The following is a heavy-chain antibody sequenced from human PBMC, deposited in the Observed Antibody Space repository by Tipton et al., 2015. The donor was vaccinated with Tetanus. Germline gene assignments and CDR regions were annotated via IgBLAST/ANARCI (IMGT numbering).Heavy chain of an antibody. CDR1: GGSIRSNSGY. D-gene: IGHD1-1*01. CDR2: IHPSGIV. V-gene: IGHV4-39*07. J-gene: IGHJ5*02. Sequence: TLSLTCNVSGGSIRSNSGYWGWIRQSPGKGLEWIGEIHPSGIVSYTPSLKSRVAILLDTSANQFSLKLTSVTAADTAVYYCARGEDQYKSGNHWGQGTPVTVSS. CDR3: ARGEDQYKSGNH.